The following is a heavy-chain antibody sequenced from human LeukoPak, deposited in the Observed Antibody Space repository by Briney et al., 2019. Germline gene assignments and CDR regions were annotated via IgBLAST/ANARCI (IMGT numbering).Heavy chain of an antibody. J-gene: IGHJ6*04. Sequence: GGSLRLSCAASGFIFDDYAMHWVRQAPGKGLEWVSGISWNSGNIDYADSVKGRFTISRDNAKNSLYLQMNSLRAEDTAVYYCAELGITMIGGVWGKGTTVTISS. CDR1: GFIFDDYA. D-gene: IGHD3-10*02. V-gene: IGHV3-9*01. CDR3: AELGITMIGGV. CDR2: ISWNSGNI.